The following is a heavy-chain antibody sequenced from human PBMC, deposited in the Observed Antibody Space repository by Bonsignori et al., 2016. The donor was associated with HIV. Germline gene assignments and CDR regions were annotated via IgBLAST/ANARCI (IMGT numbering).Heavy chain of an antibody. V-gene: IGHV2-26*02. J-gene: IGHJ4*02. CDR2: IFSNDEK. Sequence: WIRQPPGKALEWLAHIFSNDEKSYSTSLKSRLTISKDTSKSQVVLTMTNMDPVDTATYYCARVPAALMGIFDYWGQGTLVTVSS. CDR3: ARVPAALMGIFDY. D-gene: IGHD2-2*01.